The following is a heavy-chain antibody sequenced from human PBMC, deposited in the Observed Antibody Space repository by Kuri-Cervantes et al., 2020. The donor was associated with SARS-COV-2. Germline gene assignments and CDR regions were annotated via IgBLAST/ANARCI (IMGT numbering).Heavy chain of an antibody. D-gene: IGHD3-22*01. CDR1: GYTFTGYY. Sequence: ASVKVSCKASGYTFTGYYMHWVRQAPGQGLEWMGWINPNSGGTNYAQKFQGWVTMTMDTSISTVYMELSRLRSDATAVYYCARSTPFRRLAVISQGGAFDIWGQGTMVTVSS. CDR3: ARSTPFRRLAVISQGGAFDI. V-gene: IGHV1-2*04. J-gene: IGHJ3*02. CDR2: INPNSGGT.